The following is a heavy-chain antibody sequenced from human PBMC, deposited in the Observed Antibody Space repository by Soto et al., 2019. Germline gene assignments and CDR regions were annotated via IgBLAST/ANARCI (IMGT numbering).Heavy chain of an antibody. V-gene: IGHV1-18*01. CDR1: GYTFTSYF. J-gene: IGHJ6*02. Sequence: GASVKVSCKASGYTFTSYFITWVRQAPGQGLEWMGWISAYSGHTNYAQMYQGRVTMTTDTSTATVYMKMRSLGSDDTAVYYCARQNYYSGMDVWGQGTTVTVSS. CDR3: ARQNYYSGMDV. CDR2: ISAYSGHT.